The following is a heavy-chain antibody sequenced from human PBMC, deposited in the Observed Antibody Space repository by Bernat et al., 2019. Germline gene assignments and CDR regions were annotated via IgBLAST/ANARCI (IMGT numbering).Heavy chain of an antibody. D-gene: IGHD6-6*01. CDR1: GFTFSSYW. CDR3: AREGGIAARDAFDI. V-gene: IGHV3-7*03. Sequence: EVQLVESGGGLVQPGGSLRLSCAASGFTFSSYWMSWVRQAPGKGLEWVANIKQDGSEKYYVDSVKGRFTISRDNAKNSLYLQMNSLRAEDTAVYYCAREGGIAARDAFDIWGQGTMVTVSS. CDR2: IKQDGSEK. J-gene: IGHJ3*02.